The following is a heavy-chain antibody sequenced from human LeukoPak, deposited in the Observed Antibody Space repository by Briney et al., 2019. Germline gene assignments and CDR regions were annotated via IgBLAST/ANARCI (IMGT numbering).Heavy chain of an antibody. CDR3: ATYVWETYRFSD. J-gene: IGHJ4*02. CDR1: GFSFSSRA. Sequence: GGSLRLSCAASGFSFSSRALSWVRQAPGKGLECVSTIGSTGESTFYADSVKGRFTISRDNSKDTLYLQLNSLRAEDTAIYYCATYVWETYRFSDWGQGTLVTVSS. D-gene: IGHD3-16*02. V-gene: IGHV3-23*01. CDR2: IGSTGEST.